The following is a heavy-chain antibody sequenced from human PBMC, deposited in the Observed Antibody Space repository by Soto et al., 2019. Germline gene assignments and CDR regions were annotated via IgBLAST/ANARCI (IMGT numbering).Heavy chain of an antibody. J-gene: IGHJ5*02. V-gene: IGHV4-59*01. D-gene: IGHD6-13*01. CDR2: VYSGST. CDR1: GGSISSYY. Sequence: SETLSLTCTVSGGSISSYYWSWIRPPPGKGLEWIGHVYSGSTNYNPSLKSRVTISVDTSRNQFSLKLTSVTASDTAVYYCARYSGLAIAAHPGLFAPWGQGTLVTVSS. CDR3: ARYSGLAIAAHPGLFAP.